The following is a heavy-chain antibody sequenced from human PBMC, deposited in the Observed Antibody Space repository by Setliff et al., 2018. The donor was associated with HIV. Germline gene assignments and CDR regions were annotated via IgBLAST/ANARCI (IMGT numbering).Heavy chain of an antibody. CDR1: GVSITSHY. CDR3: ARDPHYFDRSGYYSYFYFDY. D-gene: IGHD3-22*01. Sequence: SETLSLTCTVSGVSITSHYWSWIRQPPGKGLEWIGSISYSGNTYYHPSLQSRVTISLDMSKNQFSLKVKSVTAADTAVYYCARDPHYFDRSGYYSYFYFDYWGQGMLVTVSS. CDR2: ISYSGNT. V-gene: IGHV4-59*11. J-gene: IGHJ4*02.